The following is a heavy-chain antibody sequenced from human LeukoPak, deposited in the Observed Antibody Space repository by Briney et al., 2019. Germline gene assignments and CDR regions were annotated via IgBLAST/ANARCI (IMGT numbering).Heavy chain of an antibody. V-gene: IGHV3-53*01. CDR2: LYSGSDT. J-gene: IGHJ4*02. CDR1: GFTVSTNY. Sequence: GGSLRLSCAASGFTVSTNYMNWVRQAPGKGLEWVSILYSGSDTYYADSVKGRFTISRDNSKNTLYVQMNSLGAEDTAVYYCAKGPNDSSNYLFEYWGQGTLVTVSS. D-gene: IGHD4-11*01. CDR3: AKGPNDSSNYLFEY.